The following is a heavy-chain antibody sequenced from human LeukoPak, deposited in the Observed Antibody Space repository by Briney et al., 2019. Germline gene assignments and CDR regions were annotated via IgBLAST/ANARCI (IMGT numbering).Heavy chain of an antibody. CDR2: IYTSGST. V-gene: IGHV4-4*07. CDR3: AREDYYGSGSYFSYFDY. D-gene: IGHD3-10*01. Sequence: SETLSLTCTVSGGSISSYYWSWIRQPAGKGLEWIGRIYTSGSTNYNPSLKSRVTMSVDTSKNQFSLKLSSVTAADTAVYYCAREDYYGSGSYFSYFDYWGQGTLATVSS. CDR1: GGSISSYY. J-gene: IGHJ4*02.